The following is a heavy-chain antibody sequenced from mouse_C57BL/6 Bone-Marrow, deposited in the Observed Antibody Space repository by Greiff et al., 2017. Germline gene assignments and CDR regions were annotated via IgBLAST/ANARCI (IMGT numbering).Heavy chain of an antibody. D-gene: IGHD2-4*01. Sequence: LVESGPELVKPGASVKISCKASGYAFSSSWMNWVQQRPGKGLEWIGRIYPGDGDTNYNGKFKGKATLTADKSSSTAYMQLSSLTSEDSAVYFCACYYDYDVGFAYWGQGTLVTVSA. V-gene: IGHV1-82*01. J-gene: IGHJ3*01. CDR3: ACYYDYDVGFAY. CDR2: IYPGDGDT. CDR1: GYAFSSSW.